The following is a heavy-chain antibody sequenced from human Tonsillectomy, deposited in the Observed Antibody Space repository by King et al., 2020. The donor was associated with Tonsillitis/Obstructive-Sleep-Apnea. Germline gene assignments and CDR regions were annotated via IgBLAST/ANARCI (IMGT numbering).Heavy chain of an antibody. V-gene: IGHV7-4-1*02. CDR3: ARVGYCSGGSCYGFDY. CDR1: GYTLTSYA. J-gene: IGHJ4*02. D-gene: IGHD2-15*01. CDR2: INTNTGNP. Sequence: QLVQSGSELRKSGASVKVSCKSSGYTLTSYAMNWVRQAPGQGLEWMGWINTNTGNPTYAQGFTGRFVFSLDTSVNTAYLQISSLKAEDTAVYYCARVGYCSGGSCYGFDYWGQGTLVTVSS.